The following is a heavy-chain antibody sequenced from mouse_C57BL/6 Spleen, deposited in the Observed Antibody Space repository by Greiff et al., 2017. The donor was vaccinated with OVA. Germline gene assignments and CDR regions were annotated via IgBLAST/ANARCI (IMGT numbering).Heavy chain of an antibody. CDR1: GYTFTSYW. CDR2: INPSSGYT. Sequence: QVQLQQSGAELAKPGASVKLSCKASGYTFTSYWMHWVKQRPGQGLEWIGYINPSSGYTKYNQKFKDKATLTADKSSSTAYMQLSSLTFEDSAVYYCARNYGSSYWYFDVWGTGTTVTVSS. V-gene: IGHV1-7*01. D-gene: IGHD1-1*01. CDR3: ARNYGSSYWYFDV. J-gene: IGHJ1*03.